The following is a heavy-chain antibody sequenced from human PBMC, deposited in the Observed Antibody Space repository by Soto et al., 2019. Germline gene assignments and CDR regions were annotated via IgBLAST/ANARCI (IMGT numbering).Heavy chain of an antibody. J-gene: IGHJ4*02. D-gene: IGHD6-13*01. V-gene: IGHV4-38-2*01. CDR3: ARGVGSSWEYYFDY. Sequence: SSATLSLTCAVSGYSISLGYYWGWIRQPPGKGLEWIGSIYHSGNTYYNPSLKSRVTISVDTSKNQFSMKLSSVKAADTAVYYCARGVGSSWEYYFDYWGQGTLVTVSS. CDR2: IYHSGNT. CDR1: GYSISLGYY.